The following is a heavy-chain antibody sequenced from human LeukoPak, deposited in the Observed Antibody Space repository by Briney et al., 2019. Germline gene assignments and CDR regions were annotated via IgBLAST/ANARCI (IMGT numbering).Heavy chain of an antibody. V-gene: IGHV4-39*07. CDR1: GGSLSSSSYY. J-gene: IGHJ3*02. CDR3: ARPDQDAFDI. CDR2: IYHSGST. Sequence: SETLSLTCTVSGGSLSSSSYYWGWPRQPPGTGLEWIGSIYHSGSTYYNPSLKSRVTISVDTSKNQVSLKLSSVTAADTAVYYCARPDQDAFDIWGQGTMVTVSS.